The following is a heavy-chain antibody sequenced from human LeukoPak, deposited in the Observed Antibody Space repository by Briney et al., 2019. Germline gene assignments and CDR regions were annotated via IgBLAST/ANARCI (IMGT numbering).Heavy chain of an antibody. CDR1: GYTFTSYG. J-gene: IGHJ3*02. CDR3: ARGALYAFDI. CDR2: MNPNSGNT. Sequence: ASVKVSCKASGYTFTSYGISWVRQAPGQGLEWMGWMNPNSGNTGYAQKFQGRVTMTRNTSISTAYMELSSLRSEDTAVYYCARGALYAFDIWGQGTMVTVSS. V-gene: IGHV1-8*02.